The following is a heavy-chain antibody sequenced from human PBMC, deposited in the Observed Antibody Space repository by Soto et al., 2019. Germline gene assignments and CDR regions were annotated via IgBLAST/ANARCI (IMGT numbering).Heavy chain of an antibody. J-gene: IGHJ5*02. CDR2: INPNSGGT. D-gene: IGHD6-6*01. CDR3: ARCPAPSSSSVRRKRWFDP. CDR1: GYTFTGYY. Sequence: VASVKVSCKASGYTFTGYYMHWVRQAPGQGLEWMGWINPNSGGTNYAQKFQGWVTMTRDTSISTAYMELSRLRSDDTAVYYCARCPAPSSSSVRRKRWFDPWGQGTLVTVSS. V-gene: IGHV1-2*04.